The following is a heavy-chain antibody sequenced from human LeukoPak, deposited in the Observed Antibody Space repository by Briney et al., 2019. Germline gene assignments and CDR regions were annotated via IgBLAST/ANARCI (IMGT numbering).Heavy chain of an antibody. Sequence: GGSLTLSCAASGFTFSSYWTHWVRQAPGKGLVWVSRINSDGSTTNYAGSVKGRFTISRDNAKNTLYLQMNSLRAEDTAVYYCVVDFSSGSSWGQGTLVSVPS. CDR2: INSDGSTT. CDR1: GFTFSSYW. V-gene: IGHV3-74*01. J-gene: IGHJ4*02. CDR3: VVDFSSGSS. D-gene: IGHD6-19*01.